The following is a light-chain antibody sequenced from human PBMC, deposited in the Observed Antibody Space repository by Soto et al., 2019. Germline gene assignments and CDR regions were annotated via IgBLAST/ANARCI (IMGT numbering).Light chain of an antibody. V-gene: IGLV2-14*01. CDR1: SSDIGSYNY. CDR2: EVT. J-gene: IGLJ1*01. Sequence: QSVLTQPASVSGSPGQSITISCTGTSSDIGSYNYVSWYQQHPGKAPKLIIFEVTNRPSGVSNRFSASKSGNTASLTISGLQAEDEADYYCSSYTSRSTYVFGTGTKVTVL. CDR3: SSYTSRSTYV.